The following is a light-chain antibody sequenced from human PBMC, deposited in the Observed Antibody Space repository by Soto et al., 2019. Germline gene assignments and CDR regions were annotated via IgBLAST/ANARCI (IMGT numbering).Light chain of an antibody. J-gene: IGLJ3*02. CDR1: SSDVGGYNY. CDR2: DVS. CDR3: CSYAGTYAWV. V-gene: IGLV2-11*01. Sequence: QSALTQPRSVSGSPGQSVTISCTGTSSDVGGYNYVSWYQQHPGKAPNLMIYDVSQRPSGVPNRFSGSKSDNTASLTISGLHAEDEADYYCCSYAGTYAWVFGGGTKLTVL.